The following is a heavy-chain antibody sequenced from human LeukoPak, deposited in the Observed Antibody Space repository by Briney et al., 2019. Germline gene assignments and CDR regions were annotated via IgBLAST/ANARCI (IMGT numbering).Heavy chain of an antibody. CDR1: SGSIRSGSHL. CDR2: IYVGGST. D-gene: IGHD1-26*01. V-gene: IGHV4-61*02. J-gene: IGHJ2*01. CDR3: TNLREEYFDI. Sequence: SETLSLTCTVSSGSIRSGSHLWSWIRQPAGKGLEWIGRIYVGGSTKYNPSLKSRVTISIDTSKNQFSLKLSSVTAADTAVYYCTNLREEYFDIWGRGTLVTVSS.